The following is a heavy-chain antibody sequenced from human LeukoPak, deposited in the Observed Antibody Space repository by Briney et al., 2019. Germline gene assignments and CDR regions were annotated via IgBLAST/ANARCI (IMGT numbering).Heavy chain of an antibody. V-gene: IGHV3-21*01. CDR3: ARGLTMVRGVIPYYFDY. J-gene: IGHJ4*02. D-gene: IGHD3-10*01. Sequence: GGSLRLSCAASGFTFSSYSMNWVRQAPGKGLEWVSSISSSSSYIYYADSVKGRFTISRDNAKNSLYLQMNSLRAEDTAVYYCARGLTMVRGVIPYYFDYWGQGTLVTVSS. CDR1: GFTFSSYS. CDR2: ISSSSSYI.